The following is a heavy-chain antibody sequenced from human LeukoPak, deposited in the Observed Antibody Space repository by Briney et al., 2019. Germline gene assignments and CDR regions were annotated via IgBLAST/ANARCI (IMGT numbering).Heavy chain of an antibody. D-gene: IGHD3-3*01. CDR2: INHSGST. CDR1: GGSFSGYY. J-gene: IGHJ4*02. V-gene: IGHV4-34*01. Sequence: SETLSLTCAVYGGSFSGYYWSWIRQPPGKGLEWIGEINHSGSTNYNPSLKSRVTISVDTSKNQFSLKLSSVTAADTAVYYCARTEWPGGPSVWWGQGTLVTVSS. CDR3: ARTEWPGGPSVW.